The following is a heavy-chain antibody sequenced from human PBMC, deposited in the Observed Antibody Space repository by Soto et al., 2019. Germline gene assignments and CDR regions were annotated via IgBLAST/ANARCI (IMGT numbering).Heavy chain of an antibody. J-gene: IGHJ4*02. D-gene: IGHD6-19*01. CDR1: GFTFSSYA. V-gene: IGHV3-23*01. CDR2: ISGSGGST. CDR3: ARRSSGWYFDY. Sequence: GGSLRLSCAASGFTFSSYAMSWVRQAPGKGLEWVSAISGSGGSTYYADSVKGRFTISRDNSKNTLYLQMNSLRAGDTAVYYCARRSSGWYFDYWGQGTLVTVSS.